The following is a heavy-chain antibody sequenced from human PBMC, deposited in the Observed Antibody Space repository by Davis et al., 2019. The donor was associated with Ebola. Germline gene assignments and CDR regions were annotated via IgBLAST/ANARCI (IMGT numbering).Heavy chain of an antibody. CDR3: AKADRYSSGWYGYFDY. Sequence: GESLKISCAASGFTFSSYAMHWVRQAPGKGLEWVAVISYDGSNKYYADSVKGRFTISRDNSKNTLYLQMNSLRAEDTAVYYCAKADRYSSGWYGYFDYWGQGTLVTVSS. CDR1: GFTFSSYA. J-gene: IGHJ4*02. CDR2: ISYDGSNK. V-gene: IGHV3-30-3*01. D-gene: IGHD6-19*01.